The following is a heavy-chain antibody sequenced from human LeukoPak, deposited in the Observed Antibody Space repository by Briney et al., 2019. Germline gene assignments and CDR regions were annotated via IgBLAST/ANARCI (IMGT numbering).Heavy chain of an antibody. CDR3: ARSSSGWYGLKAFDI. CDR2: IYPGDSDT. Sequence: GESLKISCKGSGYSFTSYWIGWVRLMPGKGLEWMGIIYPGDSDTRYSPSFQGQVTISADKSISTAYLQWSSLKASDTAMYYCARSSSGWYGLKAFDIWGQGTMVTVSS. D-gene: IGHD6-19*01. CDR1: GYSFTSYW. J-gene: IGHJ3*02. V-gene: IGHV5-51*01.